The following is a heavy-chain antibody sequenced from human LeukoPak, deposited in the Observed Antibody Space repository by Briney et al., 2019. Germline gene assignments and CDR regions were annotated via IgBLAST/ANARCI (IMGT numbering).Heavy chain of an antibody. CDR3: ARDHYYDSSGYIWGYYYYGMDV. V-gene: IGHV3-21*01. Sequence: PGGSLRLSCAASGFTFSSYSMNWVRQAPGKGLEWVSSISSSSSYIYYADSVKGRFTISRDNAKNSLYLQMNSLRAEDTAVYYCARDHYYDSSGYIWGYYYYGMDVWGQGTTVTVSS. CDR1: GFTFSSYS. CDR2: ISSSSSYI. J-gene: IGHJ6*02. D-gene: IGHD3-22*01.